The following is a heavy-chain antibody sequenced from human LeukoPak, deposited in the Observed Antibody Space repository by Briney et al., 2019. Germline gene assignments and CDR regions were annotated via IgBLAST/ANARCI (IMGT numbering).Heavy chain of an antibody. CDR1: GGSLNSEY. Sequence: PSETLSLTCSVSGGSLNSEYWNWLRQPPGKGLEWIGYIYHSGSTNYNPSLKSRVTISIDKSKKQFSLKLISVTAADTAIYYCARVGGMTTINNAAFDIWGQGTMVTVSS. D-gene: IGHD5-24*01. CDR2: IYHSGST. CDR3: ARVGGMTTINNAAFDI. J-gene: IGHJ3*02. V-gene: IGHV4-59*01.